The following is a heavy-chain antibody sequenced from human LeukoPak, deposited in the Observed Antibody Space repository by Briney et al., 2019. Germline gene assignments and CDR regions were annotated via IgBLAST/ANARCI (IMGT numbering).Heavy chain of an antibody. CDR2: IIGSGGSI. CDR1: GFTFSRYG. CDR3: AKDHTVGATFGVYFDY. D-gene: IGHD1-26*01. J-gene: IGHJ4*02. V-gene: IGHV3-23*01. Sequence: GGSLRLSCEASGFTFSRYGMSWVRQAPGKGLEWVSGIIGSGGSIYYADSLKGRFTISKDNSKNTLYLQMNSLRAEDTAVYYCAKDHTVGATFGVYFDYWGQGTLVIVSS.